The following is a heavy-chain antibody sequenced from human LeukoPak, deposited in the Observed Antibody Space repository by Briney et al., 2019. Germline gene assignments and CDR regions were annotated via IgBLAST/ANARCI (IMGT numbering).Heavy chain of an antibody. Sequence: GGSLRLSCGASGFTFSSFEMNWVRQAPGKGLEWVSYITGGGTTIFYADSVKGRFTISRDNAKNSLYLQMNSLRAEDTAVYYCAELGITMIGGVWGKGTTVTISS. V-gene: IGHV3-48*03. J-gene: IGHJ6*04. CDR3: AELGITMIGGV. CDR1: GFTFSSFE. CDR2: ITGGGTTI. D-gene: IGHD3-10*02.